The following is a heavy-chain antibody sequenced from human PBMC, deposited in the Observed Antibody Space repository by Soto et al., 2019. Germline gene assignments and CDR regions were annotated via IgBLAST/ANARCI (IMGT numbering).Heavy chain of an antibody. CDR2: IIPIFGTA. D-gene: IGHD2-15*01. V-gene: IGHV1-69*06. CDR1: GCTFSSYA. Sequence: SVKVSCKASGCTFSSYAISWVRQAPGQGLEWMGGIIPIFGTANYAQKFQGRVTVTADKSTSTAYMELSSLRSEDTAVYYCARDSGGNHQFDYRGQGNPVTVYS. CDR3: ARDSGGNHQFDY. J-gene: IGHJ5*01.